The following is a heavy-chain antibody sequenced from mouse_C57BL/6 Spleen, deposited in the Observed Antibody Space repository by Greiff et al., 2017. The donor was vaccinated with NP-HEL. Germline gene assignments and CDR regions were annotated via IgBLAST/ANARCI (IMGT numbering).Heavy chain of an antibody. CDR1: GYSITSGYY. V-gene: IGHV3-6*01. Sequence: ESGPGLVKPSQSLSLTCSVTGYSITSGYYWNWIRQFPGNKLEWMGYISYDGSNNYNPSLKNRISITRDTSKNQFFLKLNSVTTEDTATYYCAITTVVAKGLFDYWGQGTTLTVSS. D-gene: IGHD1-1*01. CDR2: ISYDGSN. J-gene: IGHJ2*01. CDR3: AITTVVAKGLFDY.